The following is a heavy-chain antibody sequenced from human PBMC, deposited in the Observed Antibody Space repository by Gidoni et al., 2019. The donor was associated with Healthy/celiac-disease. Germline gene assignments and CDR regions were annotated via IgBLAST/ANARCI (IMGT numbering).Heavy chain of an antibody. V-gene: IGHV4-38-2*02. CDR2: IYHSGST. D-gene: IGHD2-15*01. CDR3: ARDGVVVAAPVDY. CDR1: GYSISSGSY. J-gene: IGHJ4*02. Sequence: QVQLQESGPGLVKPSETLSLPCTVSGYSISSGSYWGWIRPPPGKGLEWIGSIYHSGSTDYNPSLKSRVTISVDTSKNQFSLKLSSVTAADTAVYYCARDGVVVAAPVDYWGQGTLVTVSS.